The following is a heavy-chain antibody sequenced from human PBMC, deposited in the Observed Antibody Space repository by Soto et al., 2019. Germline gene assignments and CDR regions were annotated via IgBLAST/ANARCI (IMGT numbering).Heavy chain of an antibody. V-gene: IGHV5-51*01. CDR1: GYSFTSYW. Sequence: GESLKISCKGSGYSFTSYWIGWVRQIPGKGLEWMGIIYPGDSDTRYSPSFQGQDTISADKSISTAYLRWSSLKASDTAMYYCARPSDSYGMDVWGQGTTVTVSS. J-gene: IGHJ6*02. CDR2: IYPGDSDT. D-gene: IGHD3-3*01. CDR3: ARPSDSYGMDV.